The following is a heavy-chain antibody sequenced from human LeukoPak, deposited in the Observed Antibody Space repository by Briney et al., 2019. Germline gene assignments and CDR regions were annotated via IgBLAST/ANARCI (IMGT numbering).Heavy chain of an antibody. D-gene: IGHD6-13*01. V-gene: IGHV4-39*01. J-gene: IGHJ5*02. CDR3: ARHQHSSSWYNPNWFDP. Sequence: SETLSLTCTVSGYSISSSYYWGWIRQPPGKGLEWIGSIYYSGSTYYNPSLKSRVTISVDTSKNQFSLKLSSVTAADTAVYYCARHQHSSSWYNPNWFDPWGQGTLVTVSS. CDR1: GYSISSSYY. CDR2: IYYSGST.